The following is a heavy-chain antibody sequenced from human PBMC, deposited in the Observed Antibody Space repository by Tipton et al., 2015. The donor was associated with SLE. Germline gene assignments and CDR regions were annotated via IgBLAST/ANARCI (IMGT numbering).Heavy chain of an antibody. CDR3: ARDDAGTFDS. J-gene: IGHJ4*02. CDR1: DGAITRGSYY. V-gene: IGHV4-61*09. Sequence: TLSLTCTVSDGAITRGSYYWSWIRQPAGKGLEWIAHIYMSGTRNYNPSLNSRVTMSVDTSKNQFSLKLASVTAADTAIYFCARDDAGTFDSWGQGILVTVSS. CDR2: IYMSGTR. D-gene: IGHD1/OR15-1a*01.